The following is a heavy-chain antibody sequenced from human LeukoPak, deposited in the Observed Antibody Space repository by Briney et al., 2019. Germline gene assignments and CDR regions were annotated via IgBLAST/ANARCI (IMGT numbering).Heavy chain of an antibody. CDR2: INPNNGGT. Sequence: GASVKVSCKASGYTFTDYYIHWVRQAPGQGLEWMGWINPNNGGTNYAQKFQGRVTMTRDTSISTAYMELSRLRSDDTAVYYCAAELYSGTYGRCCSFAFWGQGTQVTVSS. D-gene: IGHD1-26*01. CDR1: GYTFTDYY. V-gene: IGHV1-2*02. J-gene: IGHJ4*02. CDR3: AAELYSGTYGRCCSFAF.